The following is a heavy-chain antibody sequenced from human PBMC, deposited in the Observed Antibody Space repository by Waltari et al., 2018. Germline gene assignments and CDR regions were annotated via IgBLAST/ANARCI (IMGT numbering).Heavy chain of an antibody. Sequence: QVRLQESGPGLVKPSATLSLTCTVSAASISSYYWSWIRQPPGKGLEWIAYIYFSGSTSYNPSLKSRVAISGDTSKKQFSLRLSSVTAADTAVYYCARGDTSNWFASYFDFWGQGILVSVSS. CDR1: AASISSYY. CDR2: IYFSGST. J-gene: IGHJ4*02. V-gene: IGHV4-59*01. CDR3: ARGDTSNWFASYFDF. D-gene: IGHD3-10*01.